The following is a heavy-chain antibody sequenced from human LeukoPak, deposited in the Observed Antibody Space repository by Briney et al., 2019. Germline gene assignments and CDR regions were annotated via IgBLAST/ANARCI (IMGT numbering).Heavy chain of an antibody. V-gene: IGHV3-23*01. J-gene: IGHJ4*02. CDR1: GFTFSGYA. CDR3: ARGASSSWYGGGTYFDY. D-gene: IGHD6-13*01. Sequence: GGSLRLSCAASGFTFSGYAMSWVRQAPGKGLEWVSAISGSGGSTYYADSVKGRFTISRDNSKNTLYLQMNSLRAEDTAVYYCARGASSSWYGGGTYFDYWGQGTLVTVSS. CDR2: ISGSGGST.